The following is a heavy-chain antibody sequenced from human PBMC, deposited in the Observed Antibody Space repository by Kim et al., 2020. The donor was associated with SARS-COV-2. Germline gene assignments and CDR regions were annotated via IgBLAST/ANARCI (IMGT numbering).Heavy chain of an antibody. CDR3: AQGRWLQFY. Sequence: SETLSLTCTVSGGSISSSSYYWGWIRQPPGKGLEWIGSIYYSGSTYYNPSLKSRVTISVDTSKNQFSLKLSSVTAADTAVYYCAQGRWLQFYWGQGTLVTVSS. CDR1: GGSISSSSYY. D-gene: IGHD5-12*01. V-gene: IGHV4-39*01. CDR2: IYYSGST. J-gene: IGHJ4*02.